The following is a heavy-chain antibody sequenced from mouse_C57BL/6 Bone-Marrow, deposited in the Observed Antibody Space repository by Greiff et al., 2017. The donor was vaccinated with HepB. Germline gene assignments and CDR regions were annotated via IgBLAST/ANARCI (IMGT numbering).Heavy chain of an antibody. Sequence: VQLQQSGPELVKPGASVKISCKASGYSFTGYYMNWVKQSPEKSLEWIGEINPSTGGTTYNQKFKAKATLTVDKSSSTAYMQLKSLTSEDSAVYYCARLRSITTVAMDYWGQGTSVTVSS. CDR1: GYSFTGYY. CDR3: ARLRSITTVAMDY. V-gene: IGHV1-42*01. D-gene: IGHD1-1*01. CDR2: INPSTGGT. J-gene: IGHJ4*01.